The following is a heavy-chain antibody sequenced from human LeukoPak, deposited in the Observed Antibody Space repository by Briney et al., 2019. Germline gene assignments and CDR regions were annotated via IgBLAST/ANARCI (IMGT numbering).Heavy chain of an antibody. V-gene: IGHV3-7*01. Sequence: DSVKGRFTISRDNAKNSLYLQMNSLRAEDTAVYYCVREAIGTTMTDDAFDIWGQGTMVTVSS. D-gene: IGHD1-1*01. CDR3: VREAIGTTMTDDAFDI. J-gene: IGHJ3*02.